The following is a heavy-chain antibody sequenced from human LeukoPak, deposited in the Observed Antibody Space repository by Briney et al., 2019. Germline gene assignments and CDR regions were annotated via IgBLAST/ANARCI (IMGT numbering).Heavy chain of an antibody. CDR3: ARDEPIAAAGTGWFDP. D-gene: IGHD6-13*01. CDR2: IYYSGST. Sequence: PSQTLSLTCTVSGGSISSSSYYWGWIRQPPGKGLEWIGSIYYSGSTYYNPSLKSRVTISVDTSKNQFSLKLSSVTAADTAVYYCARDEPIAAAGTGWFDPWGQGTLVTVSS. CDR1: GGSISSSSYY. J-gene: IGHJ5*02. V-gene: IGHV4-39*07.